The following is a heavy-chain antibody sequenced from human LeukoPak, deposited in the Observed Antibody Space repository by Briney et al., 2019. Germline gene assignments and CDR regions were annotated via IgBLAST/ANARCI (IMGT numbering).Heavy chain of an antibody. CDR1: GFTFSNYA. CDR2: ITGSSSNT. J-gene: IGHJ4*02. CDR3: AKAAGSSGTYFLDY. D-gene: IGHD1-26*01. V-gene: IGHV3-23*01. Sequence: PGGSLRLSCAASGFTFSNYAMTRVRQAPGKGLEWVSAITGSSSNTYNADSVKGRFTISRDNSKNTLYLQMNSLRAEDTAVYYCAKAAGSSGTYFLDYWGQGALVTVSS.